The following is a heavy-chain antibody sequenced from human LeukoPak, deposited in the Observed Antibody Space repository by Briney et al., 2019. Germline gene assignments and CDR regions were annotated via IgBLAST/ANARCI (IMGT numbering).Heavy chain of an antibody. Sequence: GGSLRLSCAASGFTFSSYWMSWVRQAPGKGLEWVANIKQDGSEKYYVDSVKGRFTISRDNAKNSLYLQMNSLRAEDTAVYYCATRVGVYYGSGSSTNYWGQGTLVTVSS. J-gene: IGHJ4*02. V-gene: IGHV3-7*01. CDR1: GFTFSSYW. CDR2: IKQDGSEK. D-gene: IGHD3-10*01. CDR3: ATRVGVYYGSGSSTNY.